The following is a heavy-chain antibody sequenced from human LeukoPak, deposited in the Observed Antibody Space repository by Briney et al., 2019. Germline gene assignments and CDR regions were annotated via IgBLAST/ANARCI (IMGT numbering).Heavy chain of an antibody. J-gene: IGHJ4*02. CDR3: ARAVVVVAAYYFDY. CDR1: GFTFSTYG. Sequence: GRSLRLPCVASGFTFSTYGMHWVRQAPGKGLEWVAVISYDGSQKNYADSVEGRFTISRDNSKNTLYLQMNSLRAEDTAVYYCARAVVVVAAYYFDYWGQGTLVTVSS. D-gene: IGHD2-15*01. V-gene: IGHV3-30*03. CDR2: ISYDGSQK.